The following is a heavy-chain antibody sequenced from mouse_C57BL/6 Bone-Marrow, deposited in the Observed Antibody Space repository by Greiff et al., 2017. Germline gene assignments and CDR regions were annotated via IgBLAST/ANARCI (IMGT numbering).Heavy chain of an antibody. CDR1: GYSITSDY. J-gene: IGHJ1*03. V-gene: IGHV3-8*01. CDR3: TRYQRDWYFDV. CDR2: ISYSGGT. Sequence: EVMLVESGPGLAKPSHTLSLTCSVTGYSITSDYWNWIRKFPGNKLEYMGYISYSGGTYYYPSLKSRISTTRDTSKHQYSLQLTPVTTEYTATYCCTRYQRDWYFDVWGTGTTVTVSS.